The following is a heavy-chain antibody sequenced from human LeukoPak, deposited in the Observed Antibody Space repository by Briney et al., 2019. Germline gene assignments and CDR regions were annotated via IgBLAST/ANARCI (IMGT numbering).Heavy chain of an antibody. CDR3: ARHLGYSYGLKNWFDP. V-gene: IGHV4-59*08. J-gene: IGHJ5*02. CDR1: GASLSGYH. Sequence: SETLSLTCTVSGASLSGYHWSWIRQPPGKGLEWITSVSTSGDRYYSPSLESRVTISLDPSRNQVSLELTSVTAADTAVYYCARHLGYSYGLKNWFDPWGQGTLVTVSS. CDR2: VSTSGDR. D-gene: IGHD5-18*01.